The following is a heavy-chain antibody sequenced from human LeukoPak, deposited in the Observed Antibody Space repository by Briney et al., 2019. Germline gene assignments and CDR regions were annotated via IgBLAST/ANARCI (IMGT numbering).Heavy chain of an antibody. CDR1: GGSFSGYY. CDR3: ARRSDCSSSNCYNDNWFDP. D-gene: IGHD2-2*02. Sequence: SETLSLTCAVYGGSFSGYYWSWLRQPPGKGLEWIGEISHSGNINYNPSLKSRVVISIDTSKRQFSLNLDSMTAADTAVYYSARRSDCSSSNCYNDNWFDPWGQGTLVTVSP. J-gene: IGHJ5*02. CDR2: ISHSGNI. V-gene: IGHV4-34*01.